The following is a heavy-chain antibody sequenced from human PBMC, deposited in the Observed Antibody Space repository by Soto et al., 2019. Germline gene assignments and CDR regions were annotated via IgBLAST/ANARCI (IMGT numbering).Heavy chain of an antibody. CDR3: AGASDSTWYNWLDP. CDR1: GGNFSSYG. CDR2: IITTFGTT. J-gene: IGHJ5*02. V-gene: IGHV1-69*01. Sequence: QVQLVQSGAEVKKPGSSVTVSCTAPGGNFSSYGIRWVRQAPGQGLEFMGGIITTFGTTNYAHKFSGRVTITADESTGTAYMELSSLRSDDTAVYYCAGASDSTWYNWLDPWGQGTLVTVSS. D-gene: IGHD5-18*01.